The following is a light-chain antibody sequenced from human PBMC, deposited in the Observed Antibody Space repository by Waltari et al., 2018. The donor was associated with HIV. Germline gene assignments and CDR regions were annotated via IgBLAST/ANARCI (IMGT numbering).Light chain of an antibody. CDR2: LGA. Sequence: EIVMTQSPLSLPVTPGEPASISCRASQSLLHTNGNNYLDWYLQKPGQSPPQRLIYLGANRASGVPDRFSGSGSGTNFRLEISRVAAEDVGIYYCIRAGKTSQGTFGPGTKVDIK. J-gene: IGKJ3*01. CDR3: IRAGKTSQGT. CDR1: QSLLHTNGNNY. V-gene: IGKV2-28*01.